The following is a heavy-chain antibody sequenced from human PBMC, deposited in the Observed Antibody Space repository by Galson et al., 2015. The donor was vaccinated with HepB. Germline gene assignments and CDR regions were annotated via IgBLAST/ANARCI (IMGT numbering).Heavy chain of an antibody. CDR2: ISGRADTI. CDR1: GFTSTDSA. D-gene: IGHD3-10*01. Sequence: SLRLSCAASGFTSTDSAMSWVRQAPGKGLEWVSSISGRADTIYYTNSVKGRFTISRDNSKNTLYLQMNSLRAEDTALYFCAKTDGVTMIRGATPFDYWGQGTLVSVST. V-gene: IGHV3-23*01. CDR3: AKTDGVTMIRGATPFDY. J-gene: IGHJ4*02.